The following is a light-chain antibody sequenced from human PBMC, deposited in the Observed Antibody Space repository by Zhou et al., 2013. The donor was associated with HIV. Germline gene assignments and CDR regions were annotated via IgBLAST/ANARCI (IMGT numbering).Light chain of an antibody. Sequence: EIVLTQSPGTLSLSPGERATLSCRASQSVSSSYLAWYQQKPGQAPRLLIYGASSRATGIPDRFSGSGSGTDFTLTISRLEPEDFAVYYCQQYGSSPPQLTFGGGTKVE. CDR3: QQYGSSPPQLT. J-gene: IGKJ4*01. CDR1: QSVSSSY. V-gene: IGKV3-20*01. CDR2: GAS.